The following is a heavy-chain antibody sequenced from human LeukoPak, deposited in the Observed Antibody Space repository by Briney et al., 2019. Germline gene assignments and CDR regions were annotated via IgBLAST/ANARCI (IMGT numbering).Heavy chain of an antibody. Sequence: SETLSLTCTVSGXSISSYFWSWIRQPPGKGLEWIGYVYYSGSTNYSPSLKSRVTISVDTSKKQFSLKLSSATAADTAVYYCARVLDLSKRGLDAFDIWGQGTMVTVSS. CDR3: ARVLDLSKRGLDAFDI. CDR1: GXSISSYF. V-gene: IGHV4-59*01. CDR2: VYYSGST. D-gene: IGHD3-16*01. J-gene: IGHJ3*02.